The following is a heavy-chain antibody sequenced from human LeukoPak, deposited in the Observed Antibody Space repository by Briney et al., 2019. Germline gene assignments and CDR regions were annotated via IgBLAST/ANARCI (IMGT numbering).Heavy chain of an antibody. CDR1: GGSISSYY. J-gene: IGHJ4*02. V-gene: IGHV4-59*01. CDR3: ARGRVVITY. D-gene: IGHD3-3*01. CDR2: IYYSAST. Sequence: SETLSLTCTVSGGSISSYYWSWIRQPPGKGLEWIGYIYYSASTNYNPTLKSRVTISVDTSKNQFSLKLSSVTAADTAVYYCARGRVVITYWGQGTLVTVSS.